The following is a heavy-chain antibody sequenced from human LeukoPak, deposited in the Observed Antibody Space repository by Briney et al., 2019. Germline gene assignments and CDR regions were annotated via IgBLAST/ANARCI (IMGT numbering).Heavy chain of an antibody. V-gene: IGHV3-21*01. Sequence: GGSLRLSCVASGFTFSRFEMNWVRQAPGRGLEWVSSISSSSSYIYYADSVKGRFTISRDNAKNSLYLQMNSLRAEDTAVYYCARTMVRGVIFDYWGQGTLVTVSS. CDR2: ISSSSSYI. J-gene: IGHJ4*02. CDR1: GFTFSRFE. CDR3: ARTMVRGVIFDY. D-gene: IGHD3-10*01.